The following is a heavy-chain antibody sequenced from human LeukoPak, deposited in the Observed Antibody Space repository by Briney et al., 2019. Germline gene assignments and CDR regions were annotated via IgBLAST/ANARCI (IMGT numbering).Heavy chain of an antibody. V-gene: IGHV3-21*01. CDR2: ISSTSSLI. CDR3: ARGLTEPLHAGMDV. Sequence: GGSLRLYFAAPGFTFCSSNMNGVRQAPGKGLEWVSSISSTSSLIWYADSLKGRFTISRDNAKNSLYLQMDSLRAEDTAVYYCARGLTEPLHAGMDVWGPGTTVTVSS. CDR1: GFTFCSSN. J-gene: IGHJ6*02.